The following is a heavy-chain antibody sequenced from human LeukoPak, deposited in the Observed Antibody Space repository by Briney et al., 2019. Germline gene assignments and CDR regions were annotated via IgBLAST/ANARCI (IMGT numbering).Heavy chain of an antibody. CDR1: GFTFSSYG. J-gene: IGHJ4*02. CDR2: ISYDGSNK. D-gene: IGHD6-6*01. V-gene: IGHV3-30*18. CDR3: AKCGAWGYSSSSYPVDY. Sequence: QSGGSLRLSCAASGFTFSSYGMHWVRQAPGKGLEWVAVISYDGSNKYYADSVKGRFTISRDNSKNTLYLQMNSLRAEDTAVYYCAKCGAWGYSSSSYPVDYWGQGTLVTVSS.